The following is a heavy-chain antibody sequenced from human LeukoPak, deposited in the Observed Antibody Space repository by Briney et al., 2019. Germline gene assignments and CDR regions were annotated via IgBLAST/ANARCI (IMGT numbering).Heavy chain of an antibody. CDR1: GFIFSDHY. Sequence: GGSLRLSCAASGFIFSDHYMDWVRQAPGKGLEWVGRTRNKANSYTTEYAASVKGRFVISRDNSKHSIYLQMNSLKTEDTAVYYCARGRNSFDYWGQGILVTVSS. CDR2: TRNKANSYTT. V-gene: IGHV3-72*01. J-gene: IGHJ4*02. D-gene: IGHD1-14*01. CDR3: ARGRNSFDY.